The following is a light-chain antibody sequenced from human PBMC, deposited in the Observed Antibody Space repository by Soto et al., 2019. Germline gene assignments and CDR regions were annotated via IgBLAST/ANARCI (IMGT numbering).Light chain of an antibody. V-gene: IGKV1-9*01. CDR3: QQLNSFPIP. J-gene: IGKJ3*01. CDR1: QGIANF. CDR2: GAS. Sequence: IQLTQSPSSLSASVGDRVTISCRASQGIANFLAWYQQKPGKAPKLLIYGASTLQSGVPSRFSGSGSGTDCTLTISSLQPEDFATDYCQQLNSFPIPFGPGTKVHIK.